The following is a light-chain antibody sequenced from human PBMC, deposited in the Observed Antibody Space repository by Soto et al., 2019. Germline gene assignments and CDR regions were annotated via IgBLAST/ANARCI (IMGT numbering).Light chain of an antibody. CDR1: RTDVGGYNY. Sequence: QSVLTQPASVSGSPGQSITISCTGTRTDVGGYNYVSWYQQHPGKAPKLMISDVSNRPSGVSIRCSGSKSGNTASLTISGLQAEDEADYYCHSYSSSTTLYLFGTGTKLTVL. V-gene: IGLV2-14*01. CDR2: DVS. J-gene: IGLJ1*01. CDR3: HSYSSSTTLYL.